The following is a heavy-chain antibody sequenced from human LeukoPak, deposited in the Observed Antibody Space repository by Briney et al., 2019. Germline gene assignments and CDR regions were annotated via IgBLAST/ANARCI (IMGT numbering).Heavy chain of an antibody. CDR1: GFTFSSYG. V-gene: IGHV3-33*01. CDR2: IWYDGSNK. CDR3: ARDGRMAFDI. Sequence: GRSLRLSCAASGFTFSSYGMHWVRQAPGKGPEWVAVIWYDGSNKYYADSVKGRFTISRDNSKNTLYLQMNSLRAEDTAVYYCARDGRMAFDIWGQGTMVTVSS. J-gene: IGHJ3*02.